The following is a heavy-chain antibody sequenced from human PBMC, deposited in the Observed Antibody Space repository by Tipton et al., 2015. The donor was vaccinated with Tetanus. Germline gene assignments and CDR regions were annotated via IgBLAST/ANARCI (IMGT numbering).Heavy chain of an antibody. CDR1: GYTFTSYH. CDR3: ARERGNRANAFDY. D-gene: IGHD3-16*01. V-gene: IGHV1-46*01. Sequence: QLVQSGPEVKKPGASVKVSCKASGYTFTSYHMHWVRQAPGQGLQWMGTVNPSGGVTTYAQKFKGRLILTKDTSTTTVHMELNSLTSEDTAIYYCARERGNRANAFDYWGQGTMVIVSS. CDR2: VNPSGGVT. J-gene: IGHJ3*01.